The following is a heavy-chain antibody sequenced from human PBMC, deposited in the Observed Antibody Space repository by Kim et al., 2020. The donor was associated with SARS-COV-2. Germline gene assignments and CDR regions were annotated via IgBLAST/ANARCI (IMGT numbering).Heavy chain of an antibody. Sequence: GESLKISCKGSGYSFTSYWISWVRQMPGKGLEWMGRIDPSDSYTNYSPSFQGHVTISADKSISTAYLQWSSLKASDTAMYYCARIKQQLVPYYYYGMDVWGQGTTVTVSS. CDR2: IDPSDSYT. D-gene: IGHD6-13*01. CDR1: GYSFTSYW. CDR3: ARIKQQLVPYYYYGMDV. V-gene: IGHV5-10-1*01. J-gene: IGHJ6*02.